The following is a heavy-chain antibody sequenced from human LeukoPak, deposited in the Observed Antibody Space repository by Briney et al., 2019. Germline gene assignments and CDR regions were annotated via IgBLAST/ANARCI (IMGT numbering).Heavy chain of an antibody. V-gene: IGHV3-23*01. Sequence: PGGSLRLSCAASKFIFSIYAMSGLRQAPRRGLEWVSAISGSGGSIYYTDSVKGRFTISRDNSKNTLYLQMNSLRAEDTAVYYCAKGLVNAYSGSYYMPFDYWGQGTLVTVSS. CDR1: KFIFSIYA. J-gene: IGHJ4*02. CDR2: ISGSGGSI. CDR3: AKGLVNAYSGSYYMPFDY. D-gene: IGHD1-26*01.